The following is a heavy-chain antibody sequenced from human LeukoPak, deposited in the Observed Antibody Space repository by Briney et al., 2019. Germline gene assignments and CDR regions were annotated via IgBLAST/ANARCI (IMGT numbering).Heavy chain of an antibody. J-gene: IGHJ4*02. D-gene: IGHD4/OR15-4a*01. CDR1: GYTFTGYY. Sequence: GASVKVSCKASGYTFTGYYMHWVRQAPGQGLEWMGWIKPNSGATDYAQKFQERVTMTRDTSISTAYMELRRLRSDDTAVYYCAGLRRGYFDYWGQGTLVTVSS. CDR3: AGLRRGYFDY. CDR2: IKPNSGAT. V-gene: IGHV1-2*02.